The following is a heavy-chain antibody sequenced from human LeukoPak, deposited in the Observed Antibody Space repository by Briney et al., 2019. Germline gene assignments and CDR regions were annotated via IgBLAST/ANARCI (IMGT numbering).Heavy chain of an antibody. D-gene: IGHD5-12*01. CDR3: AKEGGYSGYDSTFDY. CDR2: ISGSGGST. J-gene: IGHJ4*02. CDR1: GFTFSTYA. V-gene: IGHV3-23*01. Sequence: PGGSLRLSCAASGFTFSTYAMSWVRQAPGKGLEWVSSISGSGGSTYYADSVKGRFTISRDNSKNTLYLQMNSLRAEDTAVYYCAKEGGYSGYDSTFDYWGQGTLVTVSS.